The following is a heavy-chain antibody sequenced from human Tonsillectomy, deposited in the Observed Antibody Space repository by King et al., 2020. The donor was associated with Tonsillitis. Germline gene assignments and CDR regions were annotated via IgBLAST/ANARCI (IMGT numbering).Heavy chain of an antibody. CDR3: ATEETPAAGVDY. J-gene: IGHJ4*02. CDR2: ISGDNGHT. Sequence: QLVQSGGEVKKPGASVKVSCQASGTTFTSYGISWVRQAPGQGLEWMGWISGDNGHTKDAQKCQGRVTMTIDTSTSTAYMELRSLRSDDTAVYYCATEETPAAGVDYWGQGTLVTVSS. V-gene: IGHV1-18*01. D-gene: IGHD6-13*01. CDR1: GTTFTSYG.